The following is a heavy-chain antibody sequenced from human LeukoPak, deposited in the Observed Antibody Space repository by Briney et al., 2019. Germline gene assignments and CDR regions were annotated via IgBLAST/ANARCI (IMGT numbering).Heavy chain of an antibody. CDR1: GFTFSSYA. D-gene: IGHD6-19*01. CDR2: ISGSGGST. V-gene: IGHV3-23*01. Sequence: PGGSLRLSCVASGFTFSSYALMWVRKAPGKGLEWVSAISGSGGSTYYADSVKGRFTISRDNSKNTLFLQMNSLRAEETAVYYCAKDTGSSGWLYYFDYWGQGTLVTVSS. J-gene: IGHJ4*02. CDR3: AKDTGSSGWLYYFDY.